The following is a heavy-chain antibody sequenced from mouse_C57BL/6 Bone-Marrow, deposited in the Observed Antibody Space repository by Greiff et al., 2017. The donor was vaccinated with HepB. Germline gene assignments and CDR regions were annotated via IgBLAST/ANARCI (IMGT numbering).Heavy chain of an antibody. J-gene: IGHJ1*03. CDR3: TNHYGTGYFDV. D-gene: IGHD1-1*01. CDR1: GFTFSSYA. V-gene: IGHV5-9-1*02. CDR2: ISSGGDYI. Sequence: DVKLVESGEGLVKPGGSLKLSCAASGFTFSSYAMSWVRQTPEKRLEWVAYISSGGDYIYSADTVKGRFTISSANARNTLYLQMSSLKSEDTAMYYCTNHYGTGYFDVWGTGTTVTVSS.